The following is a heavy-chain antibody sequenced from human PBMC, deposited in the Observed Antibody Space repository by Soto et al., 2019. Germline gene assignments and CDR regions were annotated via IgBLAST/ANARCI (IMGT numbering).Heavy chain of an antibody. Sequence: PSETLSLTCTVSGGSISSYYWSWIRQPPGKGLEWIGYIYYSGSTNYNPSLKSRVTISVDTPKNQFSLKLSSVTAADTAVYYCARGGVGLSGSGRFVTYDAFDIWGQGTMVTVSS. D-gene: IGHD3-10*01. CDR3: ARGGVGLSGSGRFVTYDAFDI. J-gene: IGHJ3*02. V-gene: IGHV4-59*01. CDR2: IYYSGST. CDR1: GGSISSYY.